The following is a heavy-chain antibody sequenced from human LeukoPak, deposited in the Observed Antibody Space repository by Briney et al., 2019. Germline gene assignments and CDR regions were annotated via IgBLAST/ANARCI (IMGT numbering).Heavy chain of an antibody. V-gene: IGHV1-8*01. CDR3: ARVDGDWTDAFDI. CDR2: MNPNSGNT. D-gene: IGHD4-17*01. J-gene: IGHJ3*02. Sequence: ASVKVSCKASGYTLTSYDINWVRQATGQGLEWMGWMNPNSGNTGYAQKFQGRVTMTRNTSISTAYMELSSLRSENTAVYYCARVDGDWTDAFDIWGQGTMVTVSS. CDR1: GYTLTSYD.